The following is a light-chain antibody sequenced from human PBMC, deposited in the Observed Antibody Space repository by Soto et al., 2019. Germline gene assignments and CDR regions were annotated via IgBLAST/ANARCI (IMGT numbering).Light chain of an antibody. CDR2: DTT. CDR1: QSVANNF. V-gene: IGKV3-11*01. J-gene: IGKJ4*01. CDR3: QQRGSWPQYT. Sequence: EIVLTQSPGTLSLSPGERATLSCRASQSVANNFLAWYQQKPGQAPRLLIYDTTNRATGIPARFSGSGSGTDFTLTISGLEPEDFAVYYCQQRGSWPQYTFGGGTKVDIK.